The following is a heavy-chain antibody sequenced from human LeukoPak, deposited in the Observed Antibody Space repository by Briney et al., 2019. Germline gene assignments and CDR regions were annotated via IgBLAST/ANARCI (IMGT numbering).Heavy chain of an antibody. Sequence: SETLSLTRTVSGGSISSSGYYWGWIRQPPGKGLEWIGSFYYSGSTYYNPSLKSRVTMSVDTSQNPFSLRLSSVTAADTAVYYCARTPIPQYSSGGYTSYYCDYWSQRTLVTVSS. CDR1: GGSISSSGYY. CDR3: ARTPIPQYSSGGYTSYYCDY. J-gene: IGHJ4*02. CDR2: FYYSGST. V-gene: IGHV4-39*01. D-gene: IGHD6-19*01.